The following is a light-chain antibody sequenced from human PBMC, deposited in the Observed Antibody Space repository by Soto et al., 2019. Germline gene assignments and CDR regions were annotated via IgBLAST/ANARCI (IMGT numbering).Light chain of an antibody. CDR2: AAS. CDR1: QSISNY. CDR3: QQSHSSPAT. Sequence: DIQMTQSPSSLSASVGDRVTITCRASQSISNYLNWYQQKPGKAPELLIYAASSLQSGVPSRFSGSGSGTDFTLTISSLQPEDFATYYCQQSHSSPATFGPGTKVD. J-gene: IGKJ3*01. V-gene: IGKV1-39*01.